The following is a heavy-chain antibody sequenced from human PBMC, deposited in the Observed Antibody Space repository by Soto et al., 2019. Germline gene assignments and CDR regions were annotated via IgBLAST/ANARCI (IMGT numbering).Heavy chain of an antibody. V-gene: IGHV3-13*01. CDR2: IGTAGDT. Sequence: EVQLVESGGGLVQPGGSLRLSCAASGFTFSSYDMHWVRQATGKGLEWVSAIGTAGDTYYPGSVKGRFTISRENAKNSLYLQMNSLRAEDTAVYYCARDGSNRERNYYYGMDVWGQGTTVTVSS. J-gene: IGHJ6*02. CDR1: GFTFSSYD. D-gene: IGHD7-27*01. CDR3: ARDGSNRERNYYYGMDV.